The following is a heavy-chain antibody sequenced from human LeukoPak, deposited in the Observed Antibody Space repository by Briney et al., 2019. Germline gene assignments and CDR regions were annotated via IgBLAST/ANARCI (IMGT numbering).Heavy chain of an antibody. V-gene: IGHV3-30*03. Sequence: PGRSLRLSCAASGFTFNSYGMHWVRQAPGKGPEWVAVISNDGSRKDYADSVKGRFTISRDNSKNTLYLQMNSLRAEDTGVYYCATGRIAAAGNYYFDYWGQGTLVTVSS. J-gene: IGHJ4*02. CDR2: ISNDGSRK. CDR3: ATGRIAAAGNYYFDY. D-gene: IGHD6-13*01. CDR1: GFTFNSYG.